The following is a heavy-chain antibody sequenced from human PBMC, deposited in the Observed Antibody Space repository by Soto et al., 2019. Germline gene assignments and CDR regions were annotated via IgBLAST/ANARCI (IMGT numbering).Heavy chain of an antibody. Sequence: ASVKVSCKASGYTFTSYAMHWVRQAPGQRLEWMGWINAGNGNTKYSQKFQGRVTITRDTSANTAYMELSSLRTEDTAVYHCAKLGPYDSESYSFRYNWIDPWGQGTLVTVSS. D-gene: IGHD3-10*01. CDR3: AKLGPYDSESYSFRYNWIDP. J-gene: IGHJ5*02. CDR2: INAGNGNT. CDR1: GYTFTSYA. V-gene: IGHV1-3*01.